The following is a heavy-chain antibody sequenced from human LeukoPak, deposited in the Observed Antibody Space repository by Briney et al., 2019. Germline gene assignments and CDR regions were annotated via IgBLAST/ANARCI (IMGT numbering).Heavy chain of an antibody. CDR2: IWYDGSNK. Sequence: PGGSLRLSCAASGFTFSSYGMHWVRQAPGKGLEWVAVIWYDGSNKYYADSVKGRFTISRDNSKNTLYLQMNSLRAEDTAVYFCAYGSGSYRVFDIWGQGTMVTVSS. V-gene: IGHV3-33*01. CDR1: GFTFSSYG. J-gene: IGHJ3*02. D-gene: IGHD3-10*01. CDR3: AYGSGSYRVFDI.